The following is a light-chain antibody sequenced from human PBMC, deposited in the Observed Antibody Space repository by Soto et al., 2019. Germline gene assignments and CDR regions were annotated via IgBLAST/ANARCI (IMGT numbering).Light chain of an antibody. CDR3: MQALQTPYT. V-gene: IGKV2-28*01. Sequence: DVLISHSPLSLPVTPGEPASISCRSSQSLLHSDGYNYLDWYLQKPGQSPQLLIYLGSNRASGVPDRFSGSGSGTDFTLKISRVEAEDVGVYYCMQALQTPYTFGQGTK. J-gene: IGKJ2*01. CDR2: LGS. CDR1: QSLLHSDGYNY.